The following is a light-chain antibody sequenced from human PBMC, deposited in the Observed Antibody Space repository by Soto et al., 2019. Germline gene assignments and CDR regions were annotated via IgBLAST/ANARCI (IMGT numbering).Light chain of an antibody. CDR1: QSLDSY. Sequence: EIVLTQSPATLSLSPGERATLSCRASQSLDSYLAWYQQKPGQPPRLLIYDASSRATGIPARFSGSGSGTDFTLTISSLESEDFAVYYCQLRSDWPITFGGGTKVEIK. V-gene: IGKV3-11*01. CDR3: QLRSDWPIT. CDR2: DAS. J-gene: IGKJ4*01.